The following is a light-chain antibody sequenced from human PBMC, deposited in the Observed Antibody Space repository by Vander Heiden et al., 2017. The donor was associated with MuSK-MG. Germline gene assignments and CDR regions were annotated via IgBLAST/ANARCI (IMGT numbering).Light chain of an antibody. CDR2: GAS. Sequence: EIVMTQSPATLSVSPGERATSPCRTSQSVSSNLAWYQQKPGQAPKLLNYGASTGATGIPARFSGSGSETDVTLTISSLQSEDFAVYYCQQYKNWTSYLGQGTRLEIK. V-gene: IGKV3-15*01. CDR3: QQYKNWTSY. J-gene: IGKJ5*01. CDR1: QSVSSN.